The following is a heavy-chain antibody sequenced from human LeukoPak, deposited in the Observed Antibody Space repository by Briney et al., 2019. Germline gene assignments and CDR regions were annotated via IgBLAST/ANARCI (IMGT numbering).Heavy chain of an antibody. CDR1: GFTFSSYW. CDR3: ARDPLPTVTTREPGRFDA. Sequence: GGSLRLSCAASGFTFSSYWMSWVRQAPGKGLEWVANIKQDGSEKYYVDSVKGRFTISRDNAKNSLYLQMTSLRAEDTAVYYCARDPLPTVTTREPGRFDAWGQGTLVTVSS. V-gene: IGHV3-7*01. CDR2: IKQDGSEK. J-gene: IGHJ5*02. D-gene: IGHD4-11*01.